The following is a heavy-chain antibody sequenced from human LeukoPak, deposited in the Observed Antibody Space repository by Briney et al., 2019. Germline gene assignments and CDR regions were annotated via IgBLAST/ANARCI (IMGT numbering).Heavy chain of an antibody. Sequence: GGSLRLSCAASGFTFSSYAVSWFRQAPGKGLEWVSTVGRSGVDTYYADSVRGRFTISKDSSKNTLQMNSLSAEDTAIYYCVKHSGGVYGNSDSWGQGILVTVSS. D-gene: IGHD1-1*01. J-gene: IGHJ4*02. V-gene: IGHV3-23*01. CDR3: VKHSGGVYGNSDS. CDR2: VGRSGVDT. CDR1: GFTFSSYA.